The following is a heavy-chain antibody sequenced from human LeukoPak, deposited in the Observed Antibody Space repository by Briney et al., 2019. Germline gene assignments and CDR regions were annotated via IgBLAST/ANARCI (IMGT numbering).Heavy chain of an antibody. CDR2: ISSSSSYI. V-gene: IGHV3-21*01. CDR3: ARQDILTGIPFDY. Sequence: GGSLRLSCAASGFTFSSYSMNWVRQAPGKGLEWVSSISSSSSYIYYADSVKGRFTISRDNAKNSLYLQMNSLRAEDTAVYYCARQDILTGIPFDYWGQGTLVTVSS. CDR1: GFTFSSYS. D-gene: IGHD3-9*01. J-gene: IGHJ4*02.